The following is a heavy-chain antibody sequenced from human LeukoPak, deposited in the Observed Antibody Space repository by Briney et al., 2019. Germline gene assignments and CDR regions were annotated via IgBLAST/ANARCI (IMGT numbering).Heavy chain of an antibody. Sequence: GGSLRLSCAASGFTFSSYAMSWVRQAPGKGLEWVSAISGSGGSTYYADSVKGRFTISRDNSKNTLYLQMNSLRAEDTAVYYCAKEGYYYDSSGYYPPAFWGQGTLVTVSS. CDR1: GFTFSSYA. V-gene: IGHV3-23*01. CDR2: ISGSGGST. D-gene: IGHD3-22*01. CDR3: AKEGYYYDSSGYYPPAF. J-gene: IGHJ4*02.